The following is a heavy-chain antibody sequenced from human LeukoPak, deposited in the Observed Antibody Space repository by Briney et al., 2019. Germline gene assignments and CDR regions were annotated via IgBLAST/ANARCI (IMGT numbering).Heavy chain of an antibody. Sequence: SETLSLTCTVSGGSISSYYWSWIRQPAGKGLEWIGRIYTSGSTNYNPSLKSRVTMSVDTSKNQFSLKLSSVTAADTAVYYCARERGDYNWNYGEADSRYYFDYWGQGTLVTVSS. CDR1: GGSISSYY. CDR3: ARERGDYNWNYGEADSRYYFDY. J-gene: IGHJ4*02. CDR2: IYTSGST. V-gene: IGHV4-4*07. D-gene: IGHD1-7*01.